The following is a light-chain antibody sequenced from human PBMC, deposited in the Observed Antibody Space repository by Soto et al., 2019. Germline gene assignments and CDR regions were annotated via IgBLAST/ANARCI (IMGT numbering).Light chain of an antibody. CDR2: WAS. CDR1: QSVFYTSNNKNY. CDR3: QQYFSTPSYT. Sequence: DIVMTQSPDSLAVSLGERATINCKSSQSVFYTSNNKNYLAWFQQKPGQAPKLLIYWASTRESGVPDRFSGSGSGTDFTLTISNLQAEDVAVYYCQQYFSTPSYTFGQGTKLEIK. J-gene: IGKJ2*01. V-gene: IGKV4-1*01.